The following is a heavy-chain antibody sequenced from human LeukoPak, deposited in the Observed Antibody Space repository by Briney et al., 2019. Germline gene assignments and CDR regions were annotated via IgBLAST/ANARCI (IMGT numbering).Heavy chain of an antibody. Sequence: GRSLRLSCAASGFTFSSYAMHWVRQAPGKGLVWVSRINSDGSSTSYADSVKGRFTISRDNAKNTLYLQMNSLRAEDTAVYYCARDPNSSSWYYGMDVWGQGTTVTVSS. V-gene: IGHV3-74*01. CDR1: GFTFSSYA. CDR2: INSDGSST. CDR3: ARDPNSSSWYYGMDV. J-gene: IGHJ6*02. D-gene: IGHD6-13*01.